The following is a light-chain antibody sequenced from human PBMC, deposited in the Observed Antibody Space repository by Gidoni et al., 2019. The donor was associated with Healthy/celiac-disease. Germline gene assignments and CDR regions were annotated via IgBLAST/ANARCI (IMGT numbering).Light chain of an antibody. Sequence: DIQMTPSPSSLSASVGDRVTITCRASQSISSYLNWYQQKPGKAPKLLIYAASSLQSGVPSRFSGSGSGTDFPLTISSLQPEDFATYYCQQSYSTPWTFGQGTKVEIK. CDR1: QSISSY. V-gene: IGKV1-39*01. CDR3: QQSYSTPWT. J-gene: IGKJ1*01. CDR2: AAS.